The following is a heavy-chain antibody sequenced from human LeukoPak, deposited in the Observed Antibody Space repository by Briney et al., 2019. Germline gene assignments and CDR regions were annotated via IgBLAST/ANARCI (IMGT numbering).Heavy chain of an antibody. V-gene: IGHV4-39*07. D-gene: IGHD6-19*01. CDR3: ASNTPSPSGWSFSY. J-gene: IGHJ4*02. Sequence: KPSETLSLTCTVSGGSISSYYWGWIRQPPGKGLEWIGSIYYSGSTYYNPSLKSRVTISVDTSKNQFSLKLSSVTAADTAVYYCASNTPSPSGWSFSYWGQGTLVTVSS. CDR1: GGSISSYY. CDR2: IYYSGST.